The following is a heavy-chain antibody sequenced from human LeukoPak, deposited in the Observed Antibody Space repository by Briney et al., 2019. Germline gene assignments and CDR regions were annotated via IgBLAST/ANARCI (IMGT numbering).Heavy chain of an antibody. CDR1: GYTFTDYY. Sequence: GASVTVSCKASGYTFTDYYLHWVRQAPGQGLEWMGWINAKNGGTEYAQKFQGRVTLTRDTSIGTAYMVLSSLRYDDTAVYYCARVTSGTYHYWGQGTLVTISS. J-gene: IGHJ4*02. CDR3: ARVTSGTYHY. V-gene: IGHV1-2*02. CDR2: INAKNGGT. D-gene: IGHD1-26*01.